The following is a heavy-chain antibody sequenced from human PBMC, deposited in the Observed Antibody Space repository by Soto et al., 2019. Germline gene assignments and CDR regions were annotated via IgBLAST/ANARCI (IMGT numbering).Heavy chain of an antibody. CDR3: AKVLTGYWYYLHS. J-gene: IGHJ4*02. D-gene: IGHD3-9*01. V-gene: IGHV3-23*01. CDR2: IGGSGATI. CDR1: GFSFSTYA. Sequence: GGSLRLSCAASGFSFSTYAMNWVRQAPGKGLEWVSLIGGSGATISYADSVEGRFSISRDNSKNTVYLQMNSLRAEDTAVYYCAKVLTGYWYYLHSWGQGTLVTVSS.